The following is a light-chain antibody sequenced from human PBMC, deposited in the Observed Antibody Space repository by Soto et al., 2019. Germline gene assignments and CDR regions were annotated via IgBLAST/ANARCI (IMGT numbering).Light chain of an antibody. CDR2: EVT. CDR1: SSDVGAYKY. CDR3: TSQAGTKVV. J-gene: IGLJ2*01. V-gene: IGLV2-8*01. Sequence: QSVLTQPPSASGSPGQSVTISCAGTSSDVGAYKYVSWYQQHPGKAPKLLIYEVTKRPSGVPDRFSGSKSDNTASLTVSGLKVEYEADYYCTSQAGTKVVFGGGTKLTVL.